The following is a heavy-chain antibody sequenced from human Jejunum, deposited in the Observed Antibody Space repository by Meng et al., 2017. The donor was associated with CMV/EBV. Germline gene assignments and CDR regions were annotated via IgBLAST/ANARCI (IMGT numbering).Heavy chain of an antibody. V-gene: IGHV4-30-4*08. Sequence: HAQLQGSGPGLVEPSQTLSLTCTGSGGSIASDDYWWSWIRQPPGKGLEWIGYIYHKGHTYYNPSLRSRISISVDTSKNQFSLRLNSVTAADTAVYYCARDKAGYKNCDSWGQGTLVTVSS. J-gene: IGHJ5*01. CDR1: GGSIASDDYW. CDR2: IYHKGHT. CDR3: ARDKAGYKNCDS. D-gene: IGHD5-24*01.